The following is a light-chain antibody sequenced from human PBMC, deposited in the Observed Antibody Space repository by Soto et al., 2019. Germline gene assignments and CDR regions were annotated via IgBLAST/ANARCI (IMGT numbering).Light chain of an antibody. CDR1: SSDVGAYNY. CDR3: SSYTSSSTLDV. Sequence: QSALTQPASVSGSPGQSITISCTGTSSDVGAYNYVSWYQQHPGKAPKPMIYEVSNRPSGVSNRFSGSKSGNTASLTISGLHAEDEADYYCSSYTSSSTLDVFGTGPKVTVL. J-gene: IGLJ1*01. V-gene: IGLV2-14*01. CDR2: EVS.